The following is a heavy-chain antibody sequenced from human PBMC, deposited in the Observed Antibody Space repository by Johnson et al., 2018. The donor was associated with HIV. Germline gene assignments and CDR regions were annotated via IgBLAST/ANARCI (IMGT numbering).Heavy chain of an antibody. D-gene: IGHD6-13*01. CDR2: INSDGSST. J-gene: IGHJ3*02. V-gene: IGHV3-74*03. CDR1: GFTFSTNW. CDR3: ARGLAADAFDI. Sequence: VQLVESGGDLVQPGGSLRLSCVGSGFTFSTNWMHWVRQAPGKGLVWVSRINSDGSSTSYADSVKGRFTISRDNAKNSLYLQMNSLRAEDTAVYYCARGLAADAFDIWGQGTMVTVAS.